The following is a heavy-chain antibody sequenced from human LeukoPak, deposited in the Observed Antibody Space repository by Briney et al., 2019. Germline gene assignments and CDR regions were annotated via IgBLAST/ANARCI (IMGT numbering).Heavy chain of an antibody. CDR1: RFTFSNYW. CDR2: MNPDGSAK. D-gene: IGHD3-10*01. CDR3: ARDAMVRGAILIFRGFDP. V-gene: IGHV3-7*01. Sequence: GGSLRLSCAASRFTFSNYWMSWVRQAPGKGLEWVANMNPDGSAKYYVDSVEGRFTISRDNARNSVYLQMNSLRVEDTAVYYCARDAMVRGAILIFRGFDPWGQGTLVTVSS. J-gene: IGHJ5*02.